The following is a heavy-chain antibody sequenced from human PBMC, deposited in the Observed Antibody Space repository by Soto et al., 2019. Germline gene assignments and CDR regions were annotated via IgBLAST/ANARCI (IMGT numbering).Heavy chain of an antibody. Sequence: QVQLVQSGAEVKKPGASVKVSCKASGYTFTSYGISWVRQAPGQGLEWMGWISAYNGNTNYAQKLQGRVTMTTDTSTSTANMELRSLRSDDTAVYYCARDGGYSSSWYLLEDYWGQGTLVTVSS. V-gene: IGHV1-18*04. D-gene: IGHD6-13*01. CDR1: GYTFTSYG. CDR2: ISAYNGNT. J-gene: IGHJ4*02. CDR3: ARDGGYSSSWYLLEDY.